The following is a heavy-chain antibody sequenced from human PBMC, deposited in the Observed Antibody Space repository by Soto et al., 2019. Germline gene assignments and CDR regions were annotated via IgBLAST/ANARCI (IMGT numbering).Heavy chain of an antibody. Sequence: SETLSLTCAVYGGSFSGYYWSWIRQPPGKGLEWIGEINHSGSTNYNPSLKSRVTISLDTSKNQFSLKLSSVTAADTAVYYCARGRHLFQGPYSSSWYYYWGQGTLVTVSS. J-gene: IGHJ4*02. V-gene: IGHV4-34*01. CDR2: INHSGST. CDR1: GGSFSGYY. CDR3: ARGRHLFQGPYSSSWYYY. D-gene: IGHD6-13*01.